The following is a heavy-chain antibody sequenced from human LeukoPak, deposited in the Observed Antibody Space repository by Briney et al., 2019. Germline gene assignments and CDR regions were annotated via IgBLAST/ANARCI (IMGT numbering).Heavy chain of an antibody. J-gene: IGHJ4*02. CDR3: ARVPFTSSLGDYFDY. Sequence: GGSLRLSCAASGFTVSSNYMSWVRQAPGKGLEWVSVIYSGGRTNYADSVKGRFSISRDTSNDTVYLQLNSLRIEDTAVYFCARVPFTSSLGDYFDYWGQGTLVTVSS. CDR2: IYSGGRT. D-gene: IGHD6-13*01. V-gene: IGHV3-66*01. CDR1: GFTVSSNY.